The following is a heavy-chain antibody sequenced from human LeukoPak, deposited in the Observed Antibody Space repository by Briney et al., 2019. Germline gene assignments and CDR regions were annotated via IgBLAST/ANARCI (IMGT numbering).Heavy chain of an antibody. CDR1: GYTFTSYG. Sequence: ASVKVSCKASGYTFTSYGISWVRQAPGQGLEWMGWISAYNGNTNYAQKLQGRVTMTTDTSTSTAYMELRSLRSDDTAVYYCARDWGPPNDYYDSSGYYGVDYWDQGTLVTVSS. CDR2: ISAYNGNT. V-gene: IGHV1-18*01. J-gene: IGHJ4*02. CDR3: ARDWGPPNDYYDSSGYYGVDY. D-gene: IGHD3-22*01.